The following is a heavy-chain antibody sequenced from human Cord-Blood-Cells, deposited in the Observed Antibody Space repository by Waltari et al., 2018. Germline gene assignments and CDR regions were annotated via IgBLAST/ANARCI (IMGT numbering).Heavy chain of an antibody. J-gene: IGHJ6*02. CDR1: GGTFSSYA. CDR3: ARLFMTTVTDYYYYGMDV. D-gene: IGHD4-17*01. CDR2: IIPIFGTA. V-gene: IGHV1-69*01. Sequence: QVQLVQSGAEVKKPGSSVKVSCKASGGTFSSYAISWVRPAPGQGLEWMGGIIPIFGTANYAQKFQGRVTITADESTSTAYMELSSLRSEDTAVYYCARLFMTTVTDYYYYGMDVWGQGTTVTVSS.